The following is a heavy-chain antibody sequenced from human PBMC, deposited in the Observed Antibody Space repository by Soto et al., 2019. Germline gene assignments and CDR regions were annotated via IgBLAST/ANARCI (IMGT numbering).Heavy chain of an antibody. D-gene: IGHD6-6*01. V-gene: IGHV3-7*01. Sequence: GSLRLSCAASGFTFSSYWMSWVRQAPGKGLEWVANIKQDGSEKYYVDSVKGRFTISRDNAKNSLYLQMNSLRAEDTAVYYCARSSAMEPIAARLSYYFDYWGQGTLVTVSS. CDR1: GFTFSSYW. CDR2: IKQDGSEK. J-gene: IGHJ4*02. CDR3: ARSSAMEPIAARLSYYFDY.